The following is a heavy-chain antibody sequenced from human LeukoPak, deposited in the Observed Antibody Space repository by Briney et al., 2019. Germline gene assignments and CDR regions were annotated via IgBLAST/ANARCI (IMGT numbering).Heavy chain of an antibody. V-gene: IGHV4-39*01. CDR1: GGSISSSSYY. D-gene: IGHD3-10*01. Sequence: SETLSLTCTVSGGSISSSSYYWGWIRQPPGKGLEWIGSIYYSGSTYYNPSLKSRVSISVDTSKNQFSLKLSSVTAADTAVYYCATQGVGWFGELIYFDYWGQGTLVTVSS. CDR3: ATQGVGWFGELIYFDY. CDR2: IYYSGST. J-gene: IGHJ4*02.